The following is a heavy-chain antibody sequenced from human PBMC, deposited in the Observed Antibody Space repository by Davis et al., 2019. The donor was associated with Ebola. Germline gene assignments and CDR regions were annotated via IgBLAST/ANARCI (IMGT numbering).Heavy chain of an antibody. CDR3: ARVTARNWRNFDY. V-gene: IGHV4-34*01. Sequence: SETLSLTCAVYGGSFSGYYWSWIRQPPGKGLEWIGSIYYSGSTYYNPSLKSRVTISVDTSKNQFSLKLSSVTAADTAVYYCARVTARNWRNFDYWGQGTLVTVSS. CDR1: GGSFSGYY. D-gene: IGHD1-1*01. J-gene: IGHJ4*02. CDR2: IYYSGST.